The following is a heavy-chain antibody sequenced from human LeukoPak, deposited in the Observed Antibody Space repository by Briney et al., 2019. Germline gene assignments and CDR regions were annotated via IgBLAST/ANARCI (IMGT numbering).Heavy chain of an antibody. CDR3: AILPPKYYDFWSGYPTYYMDV. Sequence: GGSLRLSCAASGFTFSSYSMNWVRQAPGKGLEWVSSISSSSSYIYYADSVKGRFTISRDNAKNSLYLQMNSLRAEDTAVYYCAILPPKYYDFWSGYPTYYMDVWGKGTTVTVSS. J-gene: IGHJ6*03. V-gene: IGHV3-21*01. CDR2: ISSSSSYI. D-gene: IGHD3-3*01. CDR1: GFTFSSYS.